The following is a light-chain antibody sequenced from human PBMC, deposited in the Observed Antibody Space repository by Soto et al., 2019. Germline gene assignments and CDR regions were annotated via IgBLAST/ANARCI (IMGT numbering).Light chain of an antibody. V-gene: IGKV3-20*01. CDR2: GAS. J-gene: IGKJ4*01. CDR1: QSVSSSN. Sequence: ETVLTQSPGTLSLSPGQRATLSCRASQSVSSSNLAWYQQKPCQAPRLLIYGASSRATGIPDRFSGSGSGRAFTLTISVLEPEDFARYFCKQHVGSGPVTFGGGTKVEVK. CDR3: KQHVGSGPVT.